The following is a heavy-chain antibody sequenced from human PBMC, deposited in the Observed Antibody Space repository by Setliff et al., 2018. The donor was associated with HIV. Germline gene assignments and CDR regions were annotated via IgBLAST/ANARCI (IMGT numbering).Heavy chain of an antibody. CDR1: GGTLSNYG. J-gene: IGHJ4*02. Sequence: SVKVSCKVSGGTLSNYGITWVRQAPGQGLEWMGEVIPLLSTTNYGQKFQGRVTITADESTKTVYMELSSLTSEDTAVYYCVLPGYYESSGYAVDHWGQGTLVTVSS. D-gene: IGHD3-22*01. V-gene: IGHV1-69*13. CDR2: VIPLLSTT. CDR3: VLPGYYESSGYAVDH.